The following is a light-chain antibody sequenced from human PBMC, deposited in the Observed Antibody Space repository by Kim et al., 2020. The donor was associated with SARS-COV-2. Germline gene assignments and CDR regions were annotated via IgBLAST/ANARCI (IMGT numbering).Light chain of an antibody. CDR2: DVS. CDR3: SSYTSSSTPYVV. CDR1: SSDVSGYNY. Sequence: SITISCTGTSSDVSGYNYVSWYQQHPGKAPKLMIYDVSNRPSGVSNRFSGSKSGNTASLTISGLQAEDEADYYCSSYTSSSTPYVVFGGGTQLTVL. J-gene: IGLJ2*01. V-gene: IGLV2-14*03.